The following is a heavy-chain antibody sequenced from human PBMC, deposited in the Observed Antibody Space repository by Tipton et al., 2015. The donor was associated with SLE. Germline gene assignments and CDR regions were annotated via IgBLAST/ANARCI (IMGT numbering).Heavy chain of an antibody. J-gene: IGHJ3*02. V-gene: IGHV4-39*07. D-gene: IGHD2-8*02. CDR3: ARDRDIVLEPVPIPPAFDI. CDR1: GGSISSSNHY. Sequence: TLSLTCTVSGGSISSSNHYWGWIRQPPGKGLEWIGSIYYSGNTYYSPSLESRVTISVDTSKKQFSLKLTSMTAADTAVYFCARDRDIVLEPVPIPPAFDIWGQGTTVTVSS. CDR2: IYYSGNT.